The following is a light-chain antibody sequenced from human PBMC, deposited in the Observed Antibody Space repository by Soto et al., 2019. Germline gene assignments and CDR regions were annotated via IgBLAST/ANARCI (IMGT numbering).Light chain of an antibody. CDR2: RNN. CDR3: AAWDDSLSGLVV. V-gene: IGLV1-47*01. Sequence: QSVLTQPPSASGTPGQRVTISCSGSTSNIRSNYVYWYQQLPGTAPKLLIYRNNQRPSGVPDRFSGSKSGTSASLAISGLRSEDEADYYCAAWDDSLSGLVVFGGGTKVTVL. CDR1: TSNIRSNY. J-gene: IGLJ2*01.